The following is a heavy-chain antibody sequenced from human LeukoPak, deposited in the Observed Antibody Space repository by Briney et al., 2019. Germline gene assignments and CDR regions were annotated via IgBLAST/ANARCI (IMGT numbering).Heavy chain of an antibody. D-gene: IGHD1-26*01. CDR1: GGSFSGYY. J-gene: IGHJ3*02. V-gene: IGHV4-34*01. CDR2: INHSGST. CDR3: ARGEVGATRTPFDI. Sequence: SETLSLTCAVSGGSFSGYYWSWIRQPPGKGLEWIGEINHSGSTNYNPSLKSRVTISVDTSKNQFSLKLSSVTAADTAVYYCARGEVGATRTPFDIWGRGTMVTVSS.